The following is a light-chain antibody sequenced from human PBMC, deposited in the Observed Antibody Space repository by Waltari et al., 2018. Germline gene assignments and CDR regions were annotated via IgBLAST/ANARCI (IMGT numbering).Light chain of an antibody. CDR1: ALPKQY. Sequence: SYELTQPPSVSVSPGQTARITCSGDALPKQYAYWYQQKPGQAPVLVIYKDSERPSGIPGRFSGSSSGTTFTLTISGGQAEDEADYYCQSADSSVMVFGGGTKLTVL. J-gene: IGLJ2*01. CDR2: KDS. CDR3: QSADSSVMV. V-gene: IGLV3-25*03.